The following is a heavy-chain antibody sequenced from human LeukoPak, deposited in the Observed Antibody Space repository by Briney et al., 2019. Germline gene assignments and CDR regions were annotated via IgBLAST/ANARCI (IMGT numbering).Heavy chain of an antibody. CDR3: AREFNWGPKGDYFDY. Sequence: PGGSLRLSCAASGFTFSSYAMHWVRQAPGKGLEWVAVISYDGSNKYCADSVKGRFTLSRDNSKNTQYLQMNSLRAEDTAVYYCAREFNWGPKGDYFDYWGQGTLVTVSS. CDR2: ISYDGSNK. J-gene: IGHJ4*02. D-gene: IGHD7-27*01. V-gene: IGHV3-30*04. CDR1: GFTFSSYA.